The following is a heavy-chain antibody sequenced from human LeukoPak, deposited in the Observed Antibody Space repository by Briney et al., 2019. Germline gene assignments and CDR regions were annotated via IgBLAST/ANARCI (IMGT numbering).Heavy chain of an antibody. CDR1: GGFLSGYY. V-gene: IGHV4-59*01. Sequence: SGTLSLTCPVSGGFLSGYYWSWVRPPPGKGLAWVGYIYYSRSTKYNPALKSRGPISLDASKNHFSLKLRSVTAADTAVYYCARESLRQQWLVRREEYYYMDVWGKGTTVTIPS. CDR3: ARESLRQQWLVRREEYYYMDV. J-gene: IGHJ6*03. CDR2: IYYSRST. D-gene: IGHD6-19*01.